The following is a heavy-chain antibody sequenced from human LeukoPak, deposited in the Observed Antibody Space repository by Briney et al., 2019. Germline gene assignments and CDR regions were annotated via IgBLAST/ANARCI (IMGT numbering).Heavy chain of an antibody. CDR3: AKVLRNYYDSSGYKTSDY. V-gene: IGHV3-23*01. J-gene: IGHJ4*02. Sequence: PGGSLRLSCAASGFSFSNYAMSWVRQAPGKGLEWVSAISGSGGSTYYADSVKGRFTISRDNPKNTLYLQMNSLRAEDTAVYYCAKVLRNYYDSSGYKTSDYWGQGTLVTVSS. CDR2: ISGSGGST. CDR1: GFSFSNYA. D-gene: IGHD3-22*01.